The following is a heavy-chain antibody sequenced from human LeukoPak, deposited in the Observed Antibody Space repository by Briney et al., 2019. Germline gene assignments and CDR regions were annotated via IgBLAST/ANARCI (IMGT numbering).Heavy chain of an antibody. CDR2: ISPTGSDI. CDR1: GFTFSDFY. Sequence: GGSLRLSCAASGFTFSDFYMTWIRQAPGKGLECLSYISPTGSDISYADSVKGRFTISRDNAKNSLYLQMNSLRDDDTAVYYCTRDPRLTDYWGQGTLVTVSS. CDR3: TRDPRLTDY. J-gene: IGHJ4*02. V-gene: IGHV3-11*04.